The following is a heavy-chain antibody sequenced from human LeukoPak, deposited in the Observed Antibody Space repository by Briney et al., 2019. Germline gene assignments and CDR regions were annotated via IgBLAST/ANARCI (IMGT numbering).Heavy chain of an antibody. J-gene: IGHJ4*02. V-gene: IGHV3-30*02. D-gene: IGHD3-22*01. CDR1: GFTFSSYS. Sequence: WGSLRLSCAASGFTFSSYSMNWVRQAPGKGLEWVAFIRYDGSNKYYADSVKGRFTISRDNSKNTLYLQMNSLRAEDTAVYYCAKETYYYDSSGYPTPLDYWGQGTLVTVSS. CDR3: AKETYYYDSSGYPTPLDY. CDR2: IRYDGSNK.